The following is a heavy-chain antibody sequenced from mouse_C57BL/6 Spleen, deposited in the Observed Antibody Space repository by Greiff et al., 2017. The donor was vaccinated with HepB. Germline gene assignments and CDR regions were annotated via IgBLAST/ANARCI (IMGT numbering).Heavy chain of an antibody. CDR1: GFNIKDYY. V-gene: IGHV14-2*01. CDR2: IDPEDGET. J-gene: IGHJ1*03. D-gene: IGHD1-1*01. Sequence: EVQLQQPGAELVKPGASVKLSCTASGFNIKDYYMHWVKQRTEQGLERIGRIDPEDGETKYAPKFQGKATITADTSSNTAHLQLRSLTSEDTAVYVGARATTVPWYFDVWGTGATVTVAS. CDR3: ARATTVPWYFDV.